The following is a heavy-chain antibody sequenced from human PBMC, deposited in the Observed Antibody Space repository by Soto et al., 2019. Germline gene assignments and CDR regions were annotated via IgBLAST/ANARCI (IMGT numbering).Heavy chain of an antibody. Sequence: VGSLRLSCASSVFTFTSYEFNCVRHSPGKWLEWISYIGTSATNIYYADSVRGRFTVSRDNAKNALYLQMNSLRAEDTAIYYCAREELNCGGDCFAFWGQGALVNVSS. CDR1: VFTFTSYE. V-gene: IGHV3-48*03. CDR2: IGTSATNI. D-gene: IGHD2-21*01. J-gene: IGHJ4*02. CDR3: AREELNCGGDCFAF.